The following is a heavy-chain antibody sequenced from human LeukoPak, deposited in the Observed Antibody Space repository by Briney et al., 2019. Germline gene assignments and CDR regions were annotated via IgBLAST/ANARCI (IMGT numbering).Heavy chain of an antibody. V-gene: IGHV4-59*08. CDR3: ARARGSYYYYYMDV. J-gene: IGHJ6*03. CDR2: IYYSGST. CDR1: GGSISSYY. D-gene: IGHD5-12*01. Sequence: SETLSLTCTVSGGSISSYYWSWIRQPPGKGLEWIGYIYYSGSTNYNPSLKSQVTISVDTSKNQFSLKLSSVTAADTAVYYCARARGSYYYYYMDVWGKGTTVTVSS.